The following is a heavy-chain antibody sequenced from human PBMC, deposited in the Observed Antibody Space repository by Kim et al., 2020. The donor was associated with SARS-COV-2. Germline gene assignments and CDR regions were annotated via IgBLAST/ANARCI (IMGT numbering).Heavy chain of an antibody. Sequence: GGSLRLSCAASGFTFSSYGMHWVRQAPGKGLEWVAVITYDGSNKYYADSVKGRFTISRDNSKNTMYLQMNSLRDEDTAVYYCAKDGGYSSGWLHWYYYYGMEIWGQGTTFTLS. CDR3: AKDGGYSSGWLHWYYYYGMEI. CDR2: ITYDGSNK. V-gene: IGHV3-30*18. D-gene: IGHD6-19*01. J-gene: IGHJ6*02. CDR1: GFTFSSYG.